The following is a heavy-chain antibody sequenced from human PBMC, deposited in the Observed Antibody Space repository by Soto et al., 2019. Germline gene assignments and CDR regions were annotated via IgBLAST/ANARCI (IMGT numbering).Heavy chain of an antibody. D-gene: IGHD6-13*01. V-gene: IGHV4-34*01. J-gene: IGHJ6*02. CDR1: GGSFSGYY. CDR3: ARGSSSWGYGMDV. CDR2: INHSGST. Sequence: SETLSLTCAVYGGSFSGYYWSWIRQPPGKGLEWIGEINHSGSTNYNPSLKSRVTISVDTSKNQFSLKLSSVTAADTAVYYCARGSSSWGYGMDVWGQGTTVT.